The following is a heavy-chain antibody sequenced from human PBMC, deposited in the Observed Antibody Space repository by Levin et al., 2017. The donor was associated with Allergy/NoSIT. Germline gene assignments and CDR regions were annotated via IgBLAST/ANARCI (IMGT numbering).Heavy chain of an antibody. CDR3: AREMAETAADTFDV. V-gene: IGHV1-18*01. J-gene: IGHJ3*01. CDR2: ISPYNGDT. Sequence: PSASVKVSCKASGFTFTFYAFTWVRQAPGQGLEWMGWISPYNGDTKYAQKFQDRVTMTTDTSTSTAYMELRSLRYDDTAVYYCAREMAETAADTFDVWGQGTMVTVSS. CDR1: GFTFTFYA. D-gene: IGHD2-8*01.